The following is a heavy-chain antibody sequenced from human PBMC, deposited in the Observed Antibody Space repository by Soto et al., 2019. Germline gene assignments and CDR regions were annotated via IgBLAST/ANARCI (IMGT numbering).Heavy chain of an antibody. CDR2: IWYDGSNK. CDR1: GFTFSSYG. Sequence: QVQLVESGGGVVQPGRSLRLSCAASGFTFSSYGMHWVRQAPGKGLEWVAVIWYDGSNKYYADSVKGRFTISRDNSKNTLYLQMNSLSAEDTAVYYCARDRSGGVTFDHWGQGTMVTVST. D-gene: IGHD1-26*01. J-gene: IGHJ5*02. CDR3: ARDRSGGVTFDH. V-gene: IGHV3-33*01.